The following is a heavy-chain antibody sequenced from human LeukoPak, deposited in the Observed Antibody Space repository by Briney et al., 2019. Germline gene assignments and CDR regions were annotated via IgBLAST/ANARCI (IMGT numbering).Heavy chain of an antibody. CDR2: IYYSGST. D-gene: IGHD6-13*01. CDR3: ARCIAAPRGYWFDP. J-gene: IGHJ5*02. V-gene: IGHV4-59*01. Sequence: SETLSLTCTVSGASMNSYYWTWIRQPPGQGLEWIGYIYYSGSTNYNPSLKSRVTISVDTSKNQFSLKLSSVTAADTAVYYCARCIAAPRGYWFDPWGQGTLVTVSS. CDR1: GASMNSYY.